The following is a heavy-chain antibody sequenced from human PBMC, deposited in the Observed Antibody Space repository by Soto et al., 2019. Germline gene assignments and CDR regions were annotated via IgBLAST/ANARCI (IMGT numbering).Heavy chain of an antibody. CDR1: GFTFSSYG. CDR3: AKNHEYGGNFNDY. D-gene: IGHD2-21*02. Sequence: GGSLRLSCAASGFTFSSYGMHWVRQAPGKGLEWVTIISNDGSKKYYADSVKGRFTISRDNSKNTLYLQMNSLRAEDTAVYYCAKNHEYGGNFNDYSGQGTLVTVSS. J-gene: IGHJ4*02. V-gene: IGHV3-30*18. CDR2: ISNDGSKK.